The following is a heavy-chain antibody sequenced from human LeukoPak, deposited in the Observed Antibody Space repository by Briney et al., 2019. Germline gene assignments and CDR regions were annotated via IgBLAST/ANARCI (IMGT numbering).Heavy chain of an antibody. V-gene: IGHV4-59*08. CDR1: GTSITSYY. CDR2: LYDSGNT. CDR3: ARHGAGYSYDF. Sequence: TWETLSLICTVSGTSITSYYRSWIRQPPGKGLEWIGYLYDSGNTIYNPSLKSRVTISEDTSKNQFSLKVNSVTAADTAVYYCARHGAGYSYDFWGQGTLVTVSS. J-gene: IGHJ4*02. D-gene: IGHD5-24*01.